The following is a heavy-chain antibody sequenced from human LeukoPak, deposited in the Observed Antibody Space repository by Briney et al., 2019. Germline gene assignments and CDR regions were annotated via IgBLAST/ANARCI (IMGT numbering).Heavy chain of an antibody. V-gene: IGHV4-61*02. CDR1: GGSISSGSYH. J-gene: IGHJ5*02. Sequence: SETLSLTCTVSGGSISSGSYHWSWIRQPAGKGLEWIGRIYTSGSTNYNPSLKSRVTISVDTSKNQFSLKLSSVTAADTAVYYCARVLTAGYDSSGYRGYNWFDPWGQGALVTVSS. CDR2: IYTSGST. D-gene: IGHD3-22*01. CDR3: ARVLTAGYDSSGYRGYNWFDP.